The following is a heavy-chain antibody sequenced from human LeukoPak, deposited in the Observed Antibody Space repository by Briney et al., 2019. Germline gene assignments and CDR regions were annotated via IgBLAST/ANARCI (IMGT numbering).Heavy chain of an antibody. CDR1: GYTFTGYY. CDR2: INPNSGGT. Sequence: GASVKVFCKASGYTFTGYYMHWVRQAPGQGLEWMGWINPNSGGTNYAQKFQGRGTMTRDTSISTAYMALSRLRSDDTAVYYCARSSGFGEFPYYYYYMDVWGKGTTVTISS. CDR3: ARSSGFGEFPYYYYYMDV. J-gene: IGHJ6*03. D-gene: IGHD3-10*01. V-gene: IGHV1-2*02.